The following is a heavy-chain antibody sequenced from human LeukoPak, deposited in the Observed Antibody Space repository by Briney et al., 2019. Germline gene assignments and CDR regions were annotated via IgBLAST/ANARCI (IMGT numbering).Heavy chain of an antibody. CDR1: GFSSSNYN. CDR3: ATLMTTVTTFDY. CDR2: ISSSGSTR. V-gene: IGHV3-48*02. D-gene: IGHD4-17*01. J-gene: IGHJ4*02. Sequence: AGGSLRLSCAASGFSSSNYNMNWVRQAPGKGLEWISYISSSGSTRYYADSVKGRFTISRDNAKHSLYLQMNSLRDEDTALYYCATLMTTVTTFDYWGQGTLVTVSS.